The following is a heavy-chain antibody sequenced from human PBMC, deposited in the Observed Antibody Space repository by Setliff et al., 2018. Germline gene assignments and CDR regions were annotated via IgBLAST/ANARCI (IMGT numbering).Heavy chain of an antibody. J-gene: IGHJ3*01. CDR2: ISGSGGNT. CDR3: TKDSRSGGTYPLVDFDV. CDR1: GFTFSSYA. D-gene: IGHD2-15*01. Sequence: GGSLRLSCAASGFTFSSYAMSWVRQAPGKGLEWVSTISGSGGNTYYADSVKGRFTISRDNSKNTLYLQMNSLRAEDTAVYYCTKDSRSGGTYPLVDFDVWGQGTMVTVSS. V-gene: IGHV3-23*01.